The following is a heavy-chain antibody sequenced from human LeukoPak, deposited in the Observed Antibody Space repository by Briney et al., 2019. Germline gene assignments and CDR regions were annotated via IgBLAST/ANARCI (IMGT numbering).Heavy chain of an antibody. J-gene: IGHJ5*02. CDR2: IKNDGSIT. D-gene: IGHD3-3*01. V-gene: IGHV3-74*01. CDR1: GFIFSGYW. Sequence: PGGSLRLSCAASGFIFSGYWMHWVRQAPGKGLVWLSRIKNDGSITSYADSVKGRFTISRDNAKNTLYLQMNSLRVEDTAVYYRTKSDWFDPWGQGTLVTVSS. CDR3: TKSDWFDP.